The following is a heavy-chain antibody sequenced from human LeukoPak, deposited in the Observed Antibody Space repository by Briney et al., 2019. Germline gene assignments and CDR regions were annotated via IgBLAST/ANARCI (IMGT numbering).Heavy chain of an antibody. CDR3: ASLSGTLDAFDI. CDR2: INPNSGGT. V-gene: IGHV1-2*02. Sequence: ASVKVSCKASGYTFTGYYMHWVRQAPGQGLEWMGWINPNSGGTNYAQKFQGRVTVTRDTSISTAYMELSRLRSDDTAVYYCASLSGTLDAFDIWGQGTMVTVSS. CDR1: GYTFTGYY. J-gene: IGHJ3*02. D-gene: IGHD1-14*01.